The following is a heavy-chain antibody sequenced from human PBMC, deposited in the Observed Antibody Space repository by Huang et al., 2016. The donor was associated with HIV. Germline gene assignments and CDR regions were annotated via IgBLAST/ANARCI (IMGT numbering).Heavy chain of an antibody. J-gene: IGHJ6*03. CDR1: GASFGSYF. D-gene: IGHD3-3*01. V-gene: IGHV4-34*01. CDR2: IKAGGPA. CDR3: ARLPTPSYYDTWSLSSVEEDFFYFNMDL. Sequence: QVRLEQWGEGVVKPSETLSLTCAVYGASFGSYFWSWIRQSPVQGLQWIGEIKAGGPANYNPVFQGRVIMSVDTPKNQFSLSLRTMTAADAAIYYCARLPTPSYYDTWSLSSVEEDFFYFNMDLWGQGTPVIVSS.